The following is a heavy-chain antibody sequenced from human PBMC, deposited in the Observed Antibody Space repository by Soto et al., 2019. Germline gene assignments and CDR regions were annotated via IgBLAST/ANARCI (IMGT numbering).Heavy chain of an antibody. Sequence: EVQLLESGGGLVQPGGSLRLSCAASGFTFSSYAMSWVRQAPGKGLEWVSAISGSGGSTYYADAVKGRFTISRDNSKNTLYLQMNGLRAEDTAVYYCAKALEGYCSGGSCYAPFDYWGQGTLVTVSS. J-gene: IGHJ4*02. CDR3: AKALEGYCSGGSCYAPFDY. V-gene: IGHV3-23*01. D-gene: IGHD2-15*01. CDR1: GFTFSSYA. CDR2: ISGSGGST.